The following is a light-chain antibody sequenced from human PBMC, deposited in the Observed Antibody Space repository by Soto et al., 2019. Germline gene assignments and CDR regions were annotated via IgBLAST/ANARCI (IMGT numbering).Light chain of an antibody. CDR2: DAS. J-gene: IGKJ3*01. V-gene: IGKV3-11*01. Sequence: EIVLTQSPGTLSLSPGERATLSCRASQSISSYLAWYQQKPGQAPRLLIYDASNRATGIPARFSGSGSGTDFTLTISSLEPEDFAVYYCQQRNRWPPIFTFGPGTKVDIK. CDR1: QSISSY. CDR3: QQRNRWPPIFT.